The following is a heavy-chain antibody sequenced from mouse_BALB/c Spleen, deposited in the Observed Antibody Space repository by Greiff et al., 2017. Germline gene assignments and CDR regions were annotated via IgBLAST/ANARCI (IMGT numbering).Heavy chain of an antibody. J-gene: IGHJ4*01. V-gene: IGHV2-9*02. CDR3: ARIGIITTNAMDY. CDR1: GFSLTSYG. Sequence: QVQLQQSGPGLVAPSQSLSITCTVSGFSLTSYGVHWVRQPPGKGLEWLGVIWAGGSTNYNSALMSRLSISKDNSKSQVFLKMNSLQTDDTAMYYCARIGIITTNAMDYWGQGTSVTVSS. CDR2: IWAGGST. D-gene: IGHD2-12*01.